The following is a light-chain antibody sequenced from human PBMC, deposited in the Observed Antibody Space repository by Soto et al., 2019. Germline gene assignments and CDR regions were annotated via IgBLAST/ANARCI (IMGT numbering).Light chain of an antibody. Sequence: QSALTQPPSASGSPGQSVTISCTGTSSDIGGHNYVSWYQHQPGKAPKLMIYEVSNRPSGVSNRFSGSKSGNTASLTISGLQAEDEADYYCSSYTSSSTLFGGGTQLTVL. CDR3: SSYTSSSTL. CDR1: SSDIGGHNY. CDR2: EVS. J-gene: IGLJ3*02. V-gene: IGLV2-14*01.